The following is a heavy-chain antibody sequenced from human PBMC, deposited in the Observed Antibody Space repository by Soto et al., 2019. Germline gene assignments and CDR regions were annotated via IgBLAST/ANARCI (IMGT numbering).Heavy chain of an antibody. V-gene: IGHV3-23*01. CDR2: ISGSGGST. J-gene: IGHJ3*02. CDR1: GFSLVSYA. Sequence: GSLRLSCAASGFSLVSYAISWVRQAPVKGLEWVSTISGSGGSTYYADSVKGRFTISRDNSKKTLYLQMNSLGAEDTAVYYCAKRSAFDIWGQGTMVTVSS. CDR3: AKRSAFDI.